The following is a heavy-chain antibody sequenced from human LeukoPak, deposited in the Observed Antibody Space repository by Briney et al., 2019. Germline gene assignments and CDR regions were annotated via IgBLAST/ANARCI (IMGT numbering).Heavy chain of an antibody. J-gene: IGHJ4*02. CDR2: IYSGGST. CDR1: GFTVSSNY. V-gene: IGHV3-53*01. D-gene: IGHD3-22*01. CDR3: ARGYYYDSSGPYEDY. Sequence: GGSLRLSCAASGFTVSSNYMSWVRQAPGKGLEWVSVIYSGGSTYYADSVKGRFTISRDNSKNTLYLQMNSLRAEDTAVYYCARGYYYDSSGPYEDYWGQGTLVTVSS.